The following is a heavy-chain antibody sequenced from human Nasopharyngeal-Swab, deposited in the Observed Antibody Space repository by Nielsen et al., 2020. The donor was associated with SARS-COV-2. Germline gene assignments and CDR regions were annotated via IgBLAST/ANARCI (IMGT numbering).Heavy chain of an antibody. Sequence: SETLSLTCAVSGGSISSSNWWSWVRQPPGKGLEWIGEIYHSGSTNYNPSLKSRVTISVDKSKNQFSLKLGSVTAADTAVYYCARDSFVFGVSSWTIPFDYWGQGTLVTVSS. J-gene: IGHJ4*02. CDR3: ARDSFVFGVSSWTIPFDY. CDR1: GGSISSSNW. D-gene: IGHD6-13*01. V-gene: IGHV4-4*02. CDR2: IYHSGST.